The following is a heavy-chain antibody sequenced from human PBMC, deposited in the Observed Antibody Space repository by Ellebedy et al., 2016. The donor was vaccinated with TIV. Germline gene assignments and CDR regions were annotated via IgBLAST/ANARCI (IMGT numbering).Heavy chain of an antibody. CDR3: ASTSAYDSRQFDS. V-gene: IGHV4-31*03. Sequence: SETLSLXXTVSGGSIGSGHNYWSWIRQRPGKGLEWVGYIYYSGSTYYNPSLKSRVTLSVDTSKNQFSLMMNSVTAADTAVYYCASTSAYDSRQFDSWGQGTLVTVSS. J-gene: IGHJ4*02. CDR1: GGSIGSGHNY. D-gene: IGHD3-22*01. CDR2: IYYSGST.